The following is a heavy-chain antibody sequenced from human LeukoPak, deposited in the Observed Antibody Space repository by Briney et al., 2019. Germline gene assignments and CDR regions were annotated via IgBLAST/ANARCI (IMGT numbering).Heavy chain of an antibody. Sequence: GGSLRLSCAASGFTFTSYWMTWVRQAPGKGLEWVSGINWNGGSTGYADSVKGRFTISRDNAKNSLYLQMNSLRAEDTALYYCARDVSGDSSGYNYWGQGTLVTVSS. D-gene: IGHD3-22*01. V-gene: IGHV3-20*04. CDR1: GFTFTSYW. CDR2: INWNGGST. CDR3: ARDVSGDSSGYNY. J-gene: IGHJ4*02.